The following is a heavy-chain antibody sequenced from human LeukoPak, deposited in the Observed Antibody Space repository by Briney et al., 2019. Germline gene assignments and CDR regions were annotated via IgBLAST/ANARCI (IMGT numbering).Heavy chain of an antibody. CDR3: ARGYNWNPFDY. Sequence: GGSLRLSCAVSGFTFDSYGMHWVRQAPGKGLEWVAVISHDGSTIYYADSVEGRFTISRDNTDNTLFLQMNSLRAEDTAIYYCARGYNWNPFDYWGQGTLVTVSS. V-gene: IGHV3-30*03. J-gene: IGHJ4*02. CDR2: ISHDGSTI. D-gene: IGHD1-20*01. CDR1: GFTFDSYG.